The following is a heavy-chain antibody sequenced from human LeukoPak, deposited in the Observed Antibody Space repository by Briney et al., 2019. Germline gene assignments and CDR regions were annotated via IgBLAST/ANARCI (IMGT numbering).Heavy chain of an antibody. J-gene: IGHJ6*02. V-gene: IGHV3-23*01. CDR2: ISGSGGST. D-gene: IGHD6-6*01. CDR3: AKDSLMASSSSSTYV. Sequence: GGSLRLSCAASGFTFSSYAMSWVRQAPGKGLEWVSAISGSGGSTYYADSVKGRFTTSRDNSKNTLYLQMNRLRAEDTAVYYCAKDSLMASSSSSTYVWGQGTTVTVSS. CDR1: GFTFSSYA.